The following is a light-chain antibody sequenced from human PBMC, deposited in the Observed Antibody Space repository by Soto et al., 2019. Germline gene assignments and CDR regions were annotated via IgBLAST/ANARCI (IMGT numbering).Light chain of an antibody. V-gene: IGLV2-14*01. J-gene: IGLJ1*01. Sequence: QSALIQPASVSGSPGQSITISCTGTSSDVGGSNYVSWYQHHPHRAPKLLIYEVNYRPSGVSHRFSGSKSGNTASLTIYGIQADDEADYYCSSYTSSNTLEVFGFGTKV. CDR3: SSYTSSNTLEV. CDR1: SSDVGGSNY. CDR2: EVN.